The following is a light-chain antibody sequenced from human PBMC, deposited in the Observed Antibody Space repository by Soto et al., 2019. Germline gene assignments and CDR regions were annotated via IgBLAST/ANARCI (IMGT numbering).Light chain of an antibody. CDR3: QQSYTTPRT. CDR1: QTIIGY. J-gene: IGKJ1*01. Sequence: IQMTQSPSSLSASIGDSVTITCRASQTIIGYLNWYQQKPGKAPRLLINAASNLQSGVPSRFRGSGSETDFTLTITSLQPEDFATYYCQQSYTTPRTFGQGTKVDI. CDR2: AAS. V-gene: IGKV1-39*01.